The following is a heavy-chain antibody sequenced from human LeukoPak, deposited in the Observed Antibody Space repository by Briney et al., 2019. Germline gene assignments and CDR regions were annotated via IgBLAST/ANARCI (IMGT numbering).Heavy chain of an antibody. CDR3: AKAYCSGGSCYYPYFDY. CDR2: ISGSGGST. Sequence: GGSLRLSCAASGFTFSSYAMSWVRQAPGKGLEWVSAISGSGGSTYYADSVKGRFTISRDNSKNTLYLQMNSLRAEDTAIYYCAKAYCSGGSCYYPYFDYWGQGTLVTVSS. CDR1: GFTFSSYA. D-gene: IGHD2-15*01. V-gene: IGHV3-23*01. J-gene: IGHJ4*02.